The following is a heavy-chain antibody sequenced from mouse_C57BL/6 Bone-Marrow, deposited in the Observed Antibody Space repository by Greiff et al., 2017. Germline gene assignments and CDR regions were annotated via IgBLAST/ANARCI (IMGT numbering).Heavy chain of an antibody. CDR1: GFTFSSYA. CDR2: ISDGGSYT. V-gene: IGHV5-4*03. Sequence: EVMLVESGGGLVKPGGSLKLSCAASGFTFSSYAMSWVRQTPEKRLEWVATISDGGSYTYYPDNVKGRFTISRDNAKNNLYLQMSHLKSEDTAMYYCASSTGTFDYWGQGTTLTVSS. CDR3: ASSTGTFDY. D-gene: IGHD4-1*02. J-gene: IGHJ2*01.